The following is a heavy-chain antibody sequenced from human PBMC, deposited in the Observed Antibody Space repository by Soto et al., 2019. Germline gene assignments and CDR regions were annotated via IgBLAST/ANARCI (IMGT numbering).Heavy chain of an antibody. J-gene: IGHJ5*01. Sequence: QLQLQESGSGLVKLAETLSLTCAVSGGSIRSDGYSWTWIRQPPGKGLVWIGCIFHSGSTFYNPSLSSRLTILGDRSRLQFSLKLTSLTAADTAVYFCARAAYSYSLGTRRILNWFESWGQGNLVIVSP. CDR2: IFHSGST. CDR1: GGSIRSDGYS. V-gene: IGHV4-30-2*01. D-gene: IGHD3-10*01. CDR3: ARAAYSYSLGTRRILNWFES.